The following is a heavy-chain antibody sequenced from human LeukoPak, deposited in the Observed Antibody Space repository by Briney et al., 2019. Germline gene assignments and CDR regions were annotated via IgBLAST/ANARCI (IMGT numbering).Heavy chain of an antibody. CDR2: ISWDGGST. CDR3: AKENSIRRYYYDSSGYLDY. Sequence: GGSLRLSCAASGFTFDDYTMHWVRQAPGKGLEWVSLISWDGGSTYYADSVKGRFTISRDNSKNSLYQQMNSLRTEDTALYYCAKENSIRRYYYDSSGYLDYWGQGTLVTVSS. CDR1: GFTFDDYT. J-gene: IGHJ4*02. V-gene: IGHV3-43*01. D-gene: IGHD3-22*01.